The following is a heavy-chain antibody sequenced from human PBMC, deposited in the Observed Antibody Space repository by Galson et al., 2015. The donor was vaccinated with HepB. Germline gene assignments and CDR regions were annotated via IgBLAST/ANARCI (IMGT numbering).Heavy chain of an antibody. D-gene: IGHD3-10*01. CDR1: GGTFSSYT. J-gene: IGHJ4*02. Sequence: SVKVSCKASGGTFSSYTISWVRQAPGQGLEWMGRIIPILGIANYAQKFQGRVTITADKSTSTAYMELSSLRSEDTAVYYCARDGSGSYYSGYWGQGTLVTVSS. V-gene: IGHV1-69*04. CDR2: IIPILGIA. CDR3: ARDGSGSYYSGY.